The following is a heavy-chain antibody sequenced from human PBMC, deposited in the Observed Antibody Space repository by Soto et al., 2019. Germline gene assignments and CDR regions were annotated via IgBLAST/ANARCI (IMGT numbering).Heavy chain of an antibody. D-gene: IGHD3-3*01. CDR2: ISGSGGST. J-gene: IGHJ4*02. Sequence: PGGSLRLSCAAPGFTFSSYAMSWVRQAPGKGLEWVSAISGSGGSTYYADSVKGRFTISRDNSKNTLYLQMNSLRAEDTAVYYCAKARAQYYDFWSGYPVDSWGQGT. CDR1: GFTFSSYA. CDR3: AKARAQYYDFWSGYPVDS. V-gene: IGHV3-23*01.